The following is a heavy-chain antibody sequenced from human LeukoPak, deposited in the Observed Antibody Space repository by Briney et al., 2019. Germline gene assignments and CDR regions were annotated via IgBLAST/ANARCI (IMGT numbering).Heavy chain of an antibody. J-gene: IGHJ4*02. CDR2: IYYSGST. CDR1: GGSISPYY. CDR3: ARHGGGGESYPRVFDY. D-gene: IGHD1-26*01. Sequence: SETLSLTCTVSGGSISPYYWSWIRQPPGKGLEWIGYIYYSGSTNYSPSLKSRVTISVDTSKNQFSLKLSSVTAADTAVYYCARHGGGGESYPRVFDYWGRGTLVTVSS. V-gene: IGHV4-59*08.